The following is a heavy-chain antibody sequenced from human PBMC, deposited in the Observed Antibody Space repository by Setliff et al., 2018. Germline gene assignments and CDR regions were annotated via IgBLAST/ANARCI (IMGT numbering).Heavy chain of an antibody. V-gene: IGHV4-61*02. J-gene: IGHJ6*02. CDR2: IYTSGAT. CDR3: AKEYVVNSFVSNSHQHYGLDV. Sequence: SETLSLTCTVSGASLSSGGYYWSWIRQSAGKGLEWIGRIYTSGATTYSPSLKSRVSISADTSKNLFSLRLKSVTAADTAVYYCAKEYVVNSFVSNSHQHYGLDVWGQGTTVTVSS. D-gene: IGHD2-21*01. CDR1: GASLSSGGYY.